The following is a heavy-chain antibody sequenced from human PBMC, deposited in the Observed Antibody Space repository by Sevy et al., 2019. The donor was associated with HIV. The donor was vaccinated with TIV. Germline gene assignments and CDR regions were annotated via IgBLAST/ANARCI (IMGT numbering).Heavy chain of an antibody. J-gene: IGHJ3*02. CDR3: ASGGLYDSGGYYDVSAFDI. D-gene: IGHD3-22*01. CDR2: IWYDGSNK. Sequence: GGSLRLSCAASGFTFSSYGMHWVRQAPGKGLEWVAVIWYDGSNKYYADSVKGRFTIPRDNSKNTLYLQMNSLRAEETAVYYCASGGLYDSGGYYDVSAFDIWGQGTMVTVSS. V-gene: IGHV3-33*01. CDR1: GFTFSSYG.